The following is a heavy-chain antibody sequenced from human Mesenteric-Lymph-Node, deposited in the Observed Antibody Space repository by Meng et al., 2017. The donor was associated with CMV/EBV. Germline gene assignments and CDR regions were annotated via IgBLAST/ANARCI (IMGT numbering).Heavy chain of an antibody. V-gene: IGHV3-7*03. D-gene: IGHD1-26*01. J-gene: IGHJ4*02. Sequence: GGSLRLSCEVSGFTFSSYWFSWVRQAPGKGPEWVANINPDGSEKYYLDSVKGRFTIFRDNAKNSLYLQVNSLRAEDTAVYYCAKVDSGSYYPPDYWGQGTLVTVSS. CDR3: AKVDSGSYYPPDY. CDR1: GFTFSSYW. CDR2: INPDGSEK.